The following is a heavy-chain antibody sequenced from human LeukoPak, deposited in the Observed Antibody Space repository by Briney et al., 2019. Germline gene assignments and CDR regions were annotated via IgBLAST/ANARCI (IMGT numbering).Heavy chain of an antibody. CDR2: INPSGGST. Sequence: ASVKVSCKASGYTFTSYYMHWVRQAPGQGLEWMGIINPSGGSTSYAQKFQGRVTMTRDTSTSTVYMELSSLRSEDTAVYYCARGEIPYCGGDCYSYYYYGMDVWGQGTTVTVSS. J-gene: IGHJ6*02. D-gene: IGHD2-21*02. V-gene: IGHV1-46*01. CDR1: GYTFTSYY. CDR3: ARGEIPYCGGDCYSYYYYGMDV.